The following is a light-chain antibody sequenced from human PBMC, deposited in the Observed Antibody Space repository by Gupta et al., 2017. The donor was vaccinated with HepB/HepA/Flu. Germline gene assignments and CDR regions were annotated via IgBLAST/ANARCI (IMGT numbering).Light chain of an antibody. J-gene: IGLJ2*01. Sequence: SSELPQEPAVSVALGQTIRITCQGDSLRSYYASWYQQKPRQAPVLVSYGNNNRPSGIPDRISDSRSGNSASLTINGAQAEDEADYYCNSQDSSGKHLVFGGGTKVTVL. V-gene: IGLV3-19*01. CDR3: NSQDSSGKHLV. CDR2: GNN. CDR1: SLRSYY.